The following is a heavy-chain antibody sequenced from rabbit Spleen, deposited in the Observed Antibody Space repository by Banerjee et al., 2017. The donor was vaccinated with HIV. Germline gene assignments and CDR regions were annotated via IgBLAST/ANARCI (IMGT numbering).Heavy chain of an antibody. Sequence: QSLEVSGGDLVNPGASVTLTCTASGFDLSSYYYMCWVRQAPGKGLEWIACIYIGGGSTYYASWAKVRVTITETTSTTVTLQMTSLTAADTATYFCARDVDIIYFRYSLWGPGTRVTVS. D-gene: IGHD4-1*01. V-gene: IGHV1S40*01. J-gene: IGHJ4*01. CDR2: IYIGGGST. CDR3: ARDVDIIYFRYSL. CDR1: GFDLSSYYY.